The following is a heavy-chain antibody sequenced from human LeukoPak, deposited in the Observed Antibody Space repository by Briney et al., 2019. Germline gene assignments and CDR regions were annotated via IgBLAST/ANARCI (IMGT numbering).Heavy chain of an antibody. CDR1: GFTFSGSA. V-gene: IGHV3-66*01. D-gene: IGHD3-10*01. J-gene: IGHJ4*02. Sequence: QPGGSLRLSCAASGFTFSGSAMHWVRQAPGKGLEWVSVIYSGGTTYYADSVQGRFTISRANSKNTLYLQMNSLSAEDTAVYYCARGGYYGSGSYYHGFADWGQGTLVTVSS. CDR3: ARGGYYGSGSYYHGFAD. CDR2: IYSGGTT.